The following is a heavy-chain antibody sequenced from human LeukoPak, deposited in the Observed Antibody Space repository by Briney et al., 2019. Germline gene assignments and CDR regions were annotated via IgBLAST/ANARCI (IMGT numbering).Heavy chain of an antibody. V-gene: IGHV4-4*07. D-gene: IGHD3-16*01. CDR3: ARHLGPTVRSDGGAAFDY. CDR1: GGSISSYY. CDR2: IYTSGST. Sequence: KPSETLSLTCTVSGGSISSYYWSWIRQPAGKGLEWIGRIYTSGSTDYNPSLKSRVTMSVDTSKNQFSLKLSSVTAADTAVYYCARHLGPTVRSDGGAAFDYWGQGTLVTVSS. J-gene: IGHJ4*02.